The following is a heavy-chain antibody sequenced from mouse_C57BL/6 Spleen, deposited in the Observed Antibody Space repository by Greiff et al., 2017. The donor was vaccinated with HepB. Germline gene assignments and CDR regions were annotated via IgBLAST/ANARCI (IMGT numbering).Heavy chain of an antibody. D-gene: IGHD2-3*01. V-gene: IGHV1-81*01. CDR2: IYPRSGNT. CDR1: GYTFTSYG. Sequence: QVQLKESGAELARPGASVKLSCKASGYTFTSYGISWVKQRTGQGLEWIGEIYPRSGNTYYNEKFKGKATLTADKSSSTAYMELRSLTSEDSAVYFCARCNDHYFDYWGQGTTLTVSS. CDR3: ARCNDHYFDY. J-gene: IGHJ2*01.